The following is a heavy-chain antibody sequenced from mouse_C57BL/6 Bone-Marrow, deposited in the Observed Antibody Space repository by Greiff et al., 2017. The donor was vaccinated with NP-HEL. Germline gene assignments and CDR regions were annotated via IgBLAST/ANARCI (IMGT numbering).Heavy chain of an antibody. D-gene: IGHD2-10*01. V-gene: IGHV5-12*01. CDR2: ISNGGGST. CDR1: GFTFSDYY. J-gene: IGHJ3*01. CDR3: ANIYPYFY. Sequence: EVKLEESGGGLVQPGGSLKLSCAASGFTFSDYYMYWVRQTPEKRLEWVAYISNGGGSTYYPDTVKGRFTISRDNAKNTLYLQMSRLKSEDTAMYYCANIYPYFYWGQGTLVTVSA.